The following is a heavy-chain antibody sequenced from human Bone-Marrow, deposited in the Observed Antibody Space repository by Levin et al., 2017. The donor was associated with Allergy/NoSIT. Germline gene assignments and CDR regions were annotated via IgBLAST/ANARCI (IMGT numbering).Heavy chain of an antibody. D-gene: IGHD1-20*01. Sequence: PGGSLRLSCAASGFTFRDYYMSWIRQAPGKGLEWISYISVSSSTEYYADSVEGRFTISRDDARDSLYLQMNNLRAEDTAVYYCASHILTGTTADAFGVWGQGTMVTVSS. J-gene: IGHJ3*01. CDR1: GFTFRDYY. CDR2: ISVSSSTE. V-gene: IGHV3-11*01. CDR3: ASHILTGTTADAFGV.